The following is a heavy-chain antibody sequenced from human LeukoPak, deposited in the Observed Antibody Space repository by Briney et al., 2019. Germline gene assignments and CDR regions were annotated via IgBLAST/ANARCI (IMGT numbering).Heavy chain of an antibody. CDR3: AREIIVGATIVFDY. V-gene: IGHV1-18*01. J-gene: IGHJ4*02. Sequence: GASVTVSCKASGYTFTSYGISWVRQAPGQGLEWMGWISAYNGNTNYAQKLQGRVTMTTDTSTSTAYMELRSLRSDDTAVYYCAREIIVGATIVFDYWGQGTLVTVSS. CDR2: ISAYNGNT. D-gene: IGHD1-26*01. CDR1: GYTFTSYG.